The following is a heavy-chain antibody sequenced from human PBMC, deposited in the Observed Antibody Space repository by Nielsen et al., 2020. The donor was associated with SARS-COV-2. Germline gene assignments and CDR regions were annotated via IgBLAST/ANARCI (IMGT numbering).Heavy chain of an antibody. CDR1: GFTFSDYY. Sequence: GESLKISCAASGFTFSDYYMSWIRQAPGKGLEWVSYISSSSSYTNYADSVKGRFTISRDNAKNSLYLQMNSLRAEDTAVYYCASIGPVMVFYWGQGTLVTVSS. CDR2: ISSSSSYT. J-gene: IGHJ4*02. V-gene: IGHV3-11*03. CDR3: ASIGPVMVFY. D-gene: IGHD2-8*01.